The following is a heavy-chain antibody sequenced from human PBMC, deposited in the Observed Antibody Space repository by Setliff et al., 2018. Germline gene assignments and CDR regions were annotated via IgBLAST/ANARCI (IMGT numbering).Heavy chain of an antibody. D-gene: IGHD3-22*01. J-gene: IGHJ3*02. CDR2: IYYSGST. CDR3: ASAPLLYSDSSGLSGTFDI. V-gene: IGHV4-30-4*01. Sequence: PPGKGLEFVGYIYYSGSTYCNPSLKSRVTISIDTSKNQFSLKVNSVTAADTAVYYCASAPLLYSDSSGLSGTFDIWGQGTMVTVSS.